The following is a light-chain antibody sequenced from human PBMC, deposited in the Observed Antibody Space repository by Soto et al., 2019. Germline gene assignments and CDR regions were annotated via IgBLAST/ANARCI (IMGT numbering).Light chain of an antibody. CDR3: QQYSRSPWI. V-gene: IGKV3-20*01. CDR1: QSIVANF. J-gene: IGKJ1*01. Sequence: EIVVTQSPGTLSLSPGERATLSCRASQSIVANFLAWYQQKPGRAPRLLIYRASTRATGIPDRFSGSGSGTDFTLTITRLEPEDFAVYYCQQYSRSPWIFGQGTKVEIK. CDR2: RAS.